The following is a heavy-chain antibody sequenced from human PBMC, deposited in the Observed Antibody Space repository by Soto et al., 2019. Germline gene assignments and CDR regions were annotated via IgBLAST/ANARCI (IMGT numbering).Heavy chain of an antibody. CDR3: ATRSGGGGAFDF. CDR1: GFTFYSYE. D-gene: IGHD3-10*01. CDR2: ISSSGSTT. J-gene: IGHJ3*01. Sequence: GGSLRLSCAASGFTFYSYEMNWVRHAPGKGLEWVSYISSSGSTTYYADSVKGRFTISRDNAKNSLYLQMNSLRAEDTAIYYCATRSGGGGAFDFWGQGTMVTVSS. V-gene: IGHV3-48*03.